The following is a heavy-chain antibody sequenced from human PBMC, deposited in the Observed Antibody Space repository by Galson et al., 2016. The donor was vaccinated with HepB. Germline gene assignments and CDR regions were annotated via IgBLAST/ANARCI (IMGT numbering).Heavy chain of an antibody. Sequence: SLRLSCAASGFSFSSSWMHWVRQAPGKGLEWVAAVSYDGNNKYFADSVKGRFSISRDDSKNTLSLQMDNLRAEDTALYYCARPAAATTRLFFYFDSWGQGTLVTVSS. CDR1: GFSFSSSW. CDR3: ARPAAATTRLFFYFDS. V-gene: IGHV3-30*03. D-gene: IGHD6-13*01. J-gene: IGHJ4*02. CDR2: VSYDGNNK.